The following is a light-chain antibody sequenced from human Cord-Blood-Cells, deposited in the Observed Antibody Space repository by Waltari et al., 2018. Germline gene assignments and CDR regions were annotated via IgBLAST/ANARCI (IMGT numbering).Light chain of an antibody. CDR2: DVS. CDR1: SSAVGGYNY. Sequence: QSALTQPRSVSGSPGQSVTISCSGTSSAVGGYNYVSWYQQHPGKAPKLMIYDVSKRPSGVPYRFSGSKSGNTASLTISGLQAEDEADYYCCSYAGSVVFGGGTKLTVL. J-gene: IGLJ2*01. V-gene: IGLV2-11*01. CDR3: CSYAGSVV.